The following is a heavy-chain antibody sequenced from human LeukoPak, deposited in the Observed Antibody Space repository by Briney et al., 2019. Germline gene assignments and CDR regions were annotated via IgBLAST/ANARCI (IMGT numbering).Heavy chain of an antibody. V-gene: IGHV4-31*03. D-gene: IGHD4-17*01. CDR3: ARGSGDYIPNFDY. Sequence: PSQTLSLTCTVSGGSISSGGYYWSWIRQHPGKCLEWIGYIYYSGSTYYNPSLKSRVTISVDTSKNQFSLKLSSVTAADTAVYYCARGSGDYIPNFDYWGQGTLDTVSS. J-gene: IGHJ4*02. CDR2: IYYSGST. CDR1: GGSISSGGYY.